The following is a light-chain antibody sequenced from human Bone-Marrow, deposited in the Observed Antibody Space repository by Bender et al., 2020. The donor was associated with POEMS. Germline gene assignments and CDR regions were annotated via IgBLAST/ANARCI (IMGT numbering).Light chain of an antibody. CDR1: SGSIARNY. CDR3: SSYTPTSTLVR. J-gene: IGLJ2*01. Sequence: NFMLTQPPSVSESPGKTVTISCTRSSGSIARNYVQWYQQRPGSAPTTVLYEDNQRPSGVPDRFSGSVDRSSNSASLTISGMKTEDEADYYCSSYTPTSTLVRFGGGTKLTVL. CDR2: EDN. V-gene: IGLV6-57*04.